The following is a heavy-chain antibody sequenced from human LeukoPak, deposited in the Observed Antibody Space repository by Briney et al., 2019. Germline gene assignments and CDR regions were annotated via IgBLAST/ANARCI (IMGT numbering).Heavy chain of an antibody. CDR1: GYTFTSYG. Sequence: ASVKVSCKASGYTFTSYGISWVRQAPGQGLEWMGWISAYNGNTNYAQKLQGRVTMTTDTSTSTAYMELRSLRSDEPAVYYCARSYYYDSSGYYYAPFDCWGQGTLVTVSS. CDR3: ARSYYYDSSGYYYAPFDC. V-gene: IGHV1-18*01. CDR2: ISAYNGNT. J-gene: IGHJ4*02. D-gene: IGHD3-22*01.